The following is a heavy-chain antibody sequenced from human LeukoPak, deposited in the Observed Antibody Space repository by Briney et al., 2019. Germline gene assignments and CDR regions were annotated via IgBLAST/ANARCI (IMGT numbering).Heavy chain of an antibody. J-gene: IGHJ5*02. CDR2: MNPNSGGT. V-gene: IGHV1-2*02. D-gene: IGHD3-10*01. CDR1: GYTFTGYY. Sequence: ASVKVSCKASGYTFTGYYMHWVRQAPGQGLEWMGWMNPNSGGTNYAQKFQGRVTMTRDTSISTAYMELSRLRSDDTAVYYCARGGVRGVMRSWFDPWGQGTLVTVSS. CDR3: ARGGVRGVMRSWFDP.